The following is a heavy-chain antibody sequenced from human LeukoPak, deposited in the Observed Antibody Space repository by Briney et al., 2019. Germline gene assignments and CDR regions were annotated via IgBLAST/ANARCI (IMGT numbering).Heavy chain of an antibody. CDR1: GFTVSNNY. D-gene: IGHD3-10*01. CDR2: IYRGGNA. V-gene: IGHV3-53*01. J-gene: IGHJ4*02. Sequence: GGSLRLSCAVSGFTVSNNYMTWVRQVPGKGLEWVSLIYRGGNAYYADSVKGRFTISRDNSKNTLYLQMNSLRAEDTAVYYCGSGEWPQNYWGQGTLVTVSS. CDR3: GSGEWPQNY.